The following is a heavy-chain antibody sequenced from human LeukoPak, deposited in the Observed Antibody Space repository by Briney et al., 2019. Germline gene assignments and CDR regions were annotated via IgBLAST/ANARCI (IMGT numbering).Heavy chain of an antibody. Sequence: PSETLSLTCRVSGVSISSGSNYWGWIRQPPGTTLEWIGSIYFSGSTYYSSSLKSRVIILIDTAKNHFSLKLSSVTAADTAVYYCARSDGYDLVGIWGQGTMVTVSS. CDR2: IYFSGST. J-gene: IGHJ3*02. V-gene: IGHV4-39*07. CDR3: ARSDGYDLVGI. D-gene: IGHD3/OR15-3a*01. CDR1: GVSISSGSNY.